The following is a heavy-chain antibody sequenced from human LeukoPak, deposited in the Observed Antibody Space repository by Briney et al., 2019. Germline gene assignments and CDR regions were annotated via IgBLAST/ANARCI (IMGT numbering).Heavy chain of an antibody. D-gene: IGHD3-16*01. CDR1: GYNFTIYW. CDR3: AIFDFLFGEIDNWFDP. Sequence: GESLKISCKGSGYNFTIYWIGWVRQMPGKGLEWMGIIYPGDSDTRYSPSFQGQVTISADKSISTAYLQWSSLKASDTAMYYCAIFDFLFGEIDNWFDPWGQGTVVTVSS. CDR2: IYPGDSDT. J-gene: IGHJ5*02. V-gene: IGHV5-51*01.